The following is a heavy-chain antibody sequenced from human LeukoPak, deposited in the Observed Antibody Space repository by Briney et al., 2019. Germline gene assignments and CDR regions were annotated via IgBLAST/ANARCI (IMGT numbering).Heavy chain of an antibody. CDR1: GGSISSGGYY. D-gene: IGHD2-2*01. CDR2: IYHSGST. CDR3: ARAPVVVPAAPHHWFDP. J-gene: IGHJ5*02. Sequence: SQTLSLTCTVSGGSISSGGYYWSWIRQPPGKGLEWIGYIYHSGSTYYNPSLKSRVTISVDRSKNQFSLKLSSVTAADTAVYYCARAPVVVPAAPHHWFDPWGQGTLVTVSS. V-gene: IGHV4-30-2*01.